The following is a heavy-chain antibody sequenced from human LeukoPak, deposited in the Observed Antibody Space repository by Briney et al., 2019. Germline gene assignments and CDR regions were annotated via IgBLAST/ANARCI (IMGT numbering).Heavy chain of an antibody. J-gene: IGHJ6*03. Sequence: ASETLSLTCAVYGGSFSGYYWSWIRQPPGKGLEWIGEINHSGSTNYNPSLKSRVTISVDTSKNQFSLKLSSVTAADTAVYYCARARGPGVSRRPYYYYMDVWGKGTTVTVSS. CDR2: INHSGST. D-gene: IGHD3-10*01. CDR3: ARARGPGVSRRPYYYYMDV. CDR1: GGSFSGYY. V-gene: IGHV4-34*01.